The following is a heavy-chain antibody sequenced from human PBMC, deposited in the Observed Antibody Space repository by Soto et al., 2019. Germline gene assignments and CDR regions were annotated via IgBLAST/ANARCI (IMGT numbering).Heavy chain of an antibody. CDR2: FSSSGGA. CDR3: ARAAMGGSSWPFDY. Sequence: SETLSLTCTVSGASITSNTYFWAWLRQPPGKGLTWIGSFSSSGGAFYNPSLKSGFTISEDTAKNQVSLKMPSVTAADTAVYYCARAAMGGSSWPFDYWGQGTLVTVSS. D-gene: IGHD6-13*01. CDR1: GASITSNTYF. V-gene: IGHV4-39*01. J-gene: IGHJ4*02.